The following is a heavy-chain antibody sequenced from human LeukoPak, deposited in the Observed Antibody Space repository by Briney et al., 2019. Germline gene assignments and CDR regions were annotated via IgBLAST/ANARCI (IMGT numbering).Heavy chain of an antibody. CDR1: GYTFNSYD. D-gene: IGHD2-2*01. CDR2: INPFNANT. CDR3: ARDFTPPHCTSTSCPRGGWFDP. J-gene: IGHJ5*02. V-gene: IGHV1-18*01. Sequence: ASVKVSCKASGYTFNSYDITWVRQAPGQGLEWMGWINPFNANTAYAQNLQGRVTMTTDTSTNTAYMDLRSLGSDDTAVYYCARDFTPPHCTSTSCPRGGWFDPWGQGTLVTVSS.